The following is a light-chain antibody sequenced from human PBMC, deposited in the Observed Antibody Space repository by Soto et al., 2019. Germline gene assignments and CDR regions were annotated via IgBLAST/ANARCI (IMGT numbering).Light chain of an antibody. CDR3: QQSYSTPPIT. J-gene: IGKJ5*01. CDR2: AAS. CDR1: QSISSY. V-gene: IGKV1-39*01. Sequence: DIQMTQSPSSLSASVGDRVTITCRASQSISSYLNWYQQKPGKAPKILIYAASSLQSGVPSWLSGSGSGTEFTLTISSLQPEDFATYYYQQSYSTPPITFGQGTRLEIK.